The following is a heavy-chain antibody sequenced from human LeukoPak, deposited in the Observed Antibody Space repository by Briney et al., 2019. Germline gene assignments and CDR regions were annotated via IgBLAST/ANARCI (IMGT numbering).Heavy chain of an antibody. Sequence: PSETLSLTCTVSGGSISSSSYYWGWIRQPPGKGLEWIGSIYYSGSTYYNPSLKSRVTISVDTSKNQFSLKLSSVTAADTAVYYCARRTSTVTMYYFDYWGQGTLVTVSS. D-gene: IGHD4-17*01. CDR2: IYYSGST. V-gene: IGHV4-39*01. J-gene: IGHJ4*02. CDR1: GGSISSSSYY. CDR3: ARRTSTVTMYYFDY.